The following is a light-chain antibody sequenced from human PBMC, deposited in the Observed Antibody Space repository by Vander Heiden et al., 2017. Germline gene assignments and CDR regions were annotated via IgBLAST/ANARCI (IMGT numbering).Light chain of an antibody. Sequence: AVVPHEPSLAVSPGGTVTLTCRSSTGAVTSGHWPYGYQQKPGQAPRTLIYDTSNRHSWTPARFSGSLLGGKASLTLSGAQPEDEAEYYCVLGSGGAPVFGGGTKVTVL. V-gene: IGLV7-46*01. J-gene: IGLJ2*01. CDR3: VLGSGGAPV. CDR2: DTS. CDR1: TGAVTSGHW.